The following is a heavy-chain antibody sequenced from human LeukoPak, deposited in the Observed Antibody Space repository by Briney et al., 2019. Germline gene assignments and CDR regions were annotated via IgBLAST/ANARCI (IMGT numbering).Heavy chain of an antibody. J-gene: IGHJ4*02. Sequence: TSETLSLTCTVSGDSINNYYWTWIRQPPGKGLEWIGYISYSGNTYYNPSLKSRVTISLDTSKKQVSLKLSSVTAADTAVYYCARRTYCSSSTTCYLDYRGQGTLVTVSS. CDR2: ISYSGNT. CDR1: GDSINNYY. D-gene: IGHD2-2*01. CDR3: ARRTYCSSSTTCYLDY. V-gene: IGHV4-59*08.